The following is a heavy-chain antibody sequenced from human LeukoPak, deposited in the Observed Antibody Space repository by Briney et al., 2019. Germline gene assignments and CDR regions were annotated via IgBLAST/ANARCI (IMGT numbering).Heavy chain of an antibody. V-gene: IGHV4-30-2*01. CDR3: GLYYYDSSGYSDY. CDR2: IHHSGNT. Sequence: PSQTLSLTCAVSGGSISSGGYSFKWIRQPPGGGLEWIGYIHHSGNTYSNPSLKSQVTISVDRSKNHFSLKLTSVTAADTALYYCGLYYYDSSGYSDYWGQGTLVTVSS. D-gene: IGHD3-22*01. J-gene: IGHJ4*02. CDR1: GGSISSGGYS.